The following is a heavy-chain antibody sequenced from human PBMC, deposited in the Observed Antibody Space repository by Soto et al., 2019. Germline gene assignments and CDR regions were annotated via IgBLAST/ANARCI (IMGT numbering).Heavy chain of an antibody. CDR3: AREVAYYGSGIYYYYGMDV. D-gene: IGHD3-10*01. Sequence: GGSLRLSCAASGFTFSSYWMHWVRQAPGKGLVWVSRINSDGSSTSYADSVKGRFTISRDNAKNTLYLQMNSLRAEDTAVYYCAREVAYYGSGIYYYYGMDVWGQGTTVTVSS. CDR2: INSDGSST. J-gene: IGHJ6*02. CDR1: GFTFSSYW. V-gene: IGHV3-74*01.